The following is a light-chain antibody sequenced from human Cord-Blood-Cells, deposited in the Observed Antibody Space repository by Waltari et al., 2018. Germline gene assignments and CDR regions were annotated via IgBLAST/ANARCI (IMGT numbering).Light chain of an antibody. J-gene: IGLJ1*01. V-gene: IGLV2-11*01. Sequence: QSALTQPRSVSGSPGPSVTISCTGTSSDVGGYNYVPWYQQHPGKAPKLMIYDVSKRPSGVPDRFSGSKSGNTASLTISGLKAEDEADYYCCSYAGSYTYVFGTGTKVTVL. CDR1: SSDVGGYNY. CDR3: CSYAGSYTYV. CDR2: DVS.